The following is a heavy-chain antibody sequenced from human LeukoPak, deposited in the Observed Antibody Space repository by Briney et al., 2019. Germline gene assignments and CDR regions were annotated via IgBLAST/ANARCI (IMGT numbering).Heavy chain of an antibody. CDR1: GGTFTSYG. V-gene: IGHV1-18*01. Sequence: ASVKVSCKASGGTFTSYGISWVRQAPGQGLEWMGWISAYNGNTNYAQKLQGRVTMTTDTSTSTAYMELRSLRSDDTAVYYCARVGSGSYFYYYYYMGVWGKGTTVTVSS. D-gene: IGHD3-10*01. CDR2: ISAYNGNT. J-gene: IGHJ6*03. CDR3: ARVGSGSYFYYYYYMGV.